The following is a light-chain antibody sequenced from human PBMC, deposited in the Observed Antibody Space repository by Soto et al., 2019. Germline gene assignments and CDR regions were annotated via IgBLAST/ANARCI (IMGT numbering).Light chain of an antibody. Sequence: ESVLTQSPATRSWSPGNRATLSCSAIESVSGYLPWTQQKPAQAPMLLVYDASLRATGIPARFSGSGSGTDFTITITSLEHDDFAVYYCQHRSNWPSTFGGGTKVEI. CDR2: DAS. CDR1: ESVSGY. J-gene: IGKJ4*01. V-gene: IGKV3-11*01. CDR3: QHRSNWPST.